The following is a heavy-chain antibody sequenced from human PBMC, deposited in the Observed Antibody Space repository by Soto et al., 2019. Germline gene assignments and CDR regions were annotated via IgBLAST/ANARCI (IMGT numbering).Heavy chain of an antibody. CDR2: INPSGGST. CDR1: GYTFTSYY. Sequence: ASVKVSCKASGYTFTSYYMHWVRQAPGQGLEWMGIINPSGGSTSYAQKFQGRVTMTRDTSTSTVYMELSSLRSEDTAVYYCARLMTTVTTSHYYGMDVWGQGTTVTVSS. V-gene: IGHV1-46*01. J-gene: IGHJ6*02. D-gene: IGHD4-17*01. CDR3: ARLMTTVTTSHYYGMDV.